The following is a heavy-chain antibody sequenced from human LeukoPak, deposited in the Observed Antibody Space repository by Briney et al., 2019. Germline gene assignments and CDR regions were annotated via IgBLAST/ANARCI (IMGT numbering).Heavy chain of an antibody. J-gene: IGHJ5*02. V-gene: IGHV4-39*02. Sequence: ASETLSLTCTVSGGSISSSSYYCGWIRQPPGRGLEWIGSIYYSGRTYYNPSLKSRVTISVDTSKNQFSLKLSSVTAADTAVYYCARDFPSSVSMIVDNWFDPWGEGTLVTVSS. D-gene: IGHD3-22*01. CDR3: ARDFPSSVSMIVDNWFDP. CDR1: GGSISSSSYY. CDR2: IYYSGRT.